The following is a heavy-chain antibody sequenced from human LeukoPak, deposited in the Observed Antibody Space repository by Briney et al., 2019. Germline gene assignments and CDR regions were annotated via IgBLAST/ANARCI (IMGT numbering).Heavy chain of an antibody. D-gene: IGHD5-18*01. V-gene: IGHV3-48*01. CDR2: ISSSGSPI. CDR1: GFSFSTYG. J-gene: IGHJ4*02. Sequence: GGSLRLSCAASGFSFSTYGLNWVRQAPGKGLEWVSYISSSGSPIYYADSVRGRFTVSRDNAKNSLYLQMHSLRAEDTAVYYCARDLRGNSYGSVDFWGQGTLVTVSS. CDR3: ARDLRGNSYGSVDF.